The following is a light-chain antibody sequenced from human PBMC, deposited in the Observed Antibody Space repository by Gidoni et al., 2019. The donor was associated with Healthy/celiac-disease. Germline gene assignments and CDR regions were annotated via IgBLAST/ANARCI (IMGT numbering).Light chain of an antibody. CDR2: ENN. Sequence: QSVLTQPPSVSAAPGQKVTISCSGGSSNIGNNYVSWYQQIPGAAPKLLIYENNKRPSGIPDRFSGSKSGTSATLGITGLQTGDEADYYCGTWDSSLSAGKFGGGTKLTVL. CDR3: GTWDSSLSAGK. V-gene: IGLV1-51*02. CDR1: SSNIGNNY. J-gene: IGLJ3*02.